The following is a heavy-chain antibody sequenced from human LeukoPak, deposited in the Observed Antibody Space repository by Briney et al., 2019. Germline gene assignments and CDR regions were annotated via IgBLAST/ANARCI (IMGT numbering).Heavy chain of an antibody. D-gene: IGHD5-18*01. J-gene: IGHJ6*02. CDR3: ARYGNTAMVTFTGHYGMDV. Sequence: SETLSLTCTVSGGSISSYYWSWIRQPAGKGLEWIGRIYTSGSTNCNPSLKSRVTMSVDTSKNQFSLKLSSVTAADTAVYYCARYGNTAMVTFTGHYGMDVWGQGTTVTVSS. CDR1: GGSISSYY. CDR2: IYTSGST. V-gene: IGHV4-4*07.